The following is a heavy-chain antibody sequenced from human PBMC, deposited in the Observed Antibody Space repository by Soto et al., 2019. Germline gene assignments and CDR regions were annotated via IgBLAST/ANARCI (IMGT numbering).Heavy chain of an antibody. CDR1: GGTFSSYT. CDR3: AREMATITRYFDL. V-gene: IGHV1-69*08. J-gene: IGHJ2*01. D-gene: IGHD5-12*01. CDR2: ILPILGIA. Sequence: QVQMVQSGAEVKKPGSSVMVSCKASGGTFSSYTISWVRQAPGQGLEWMGRILPILGIANYAQKFQGRVTITADKSTSTAYMELSSLRSEDTAVYYCAREMATITRYFDLWGRGTLVTASS.